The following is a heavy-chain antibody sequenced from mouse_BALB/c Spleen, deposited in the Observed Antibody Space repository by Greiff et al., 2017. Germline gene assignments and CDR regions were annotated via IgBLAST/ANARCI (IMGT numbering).Heavy chain of an antibody. CDR3: AREGGYDAY. Sequence: QVQLQQSGAELARPGASVKLSCKASGYTFTSYWMQWVKQRPGQGLEWIGAIYPGDGDTRYTQKFKGKATLTADKSSSTAYMQLSSLASEDSAVYYCAREGGYDAYWGQGTLVTVSA. CDR1: GYTFTSYW. D-gene: IGHD2-2*01. V-gene: IGHV1-87*01. J-gene: IGHJ3*01. CDR2: IYPGDGDT.